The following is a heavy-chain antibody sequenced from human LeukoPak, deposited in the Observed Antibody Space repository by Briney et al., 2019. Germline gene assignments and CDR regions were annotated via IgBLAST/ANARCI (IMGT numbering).Heavy chain of an antibody. CDR1: GYTFTCYY. D-gene: IGHD2-2*01. J-gene: IGHJ4*02. Sequence: GASVKVSCKASGYTFTCYYMHWVRQAPGQGLEWMGWINPNSGGTNYAQKFQGRVTMTRDTSISTAYMELSRLRSDDTAVYYCARVKYILGEGVQYPFDYWGQGTLVTVSS. V-gene: IGHV1-2*02. CDR2: INPNSGGT. CDR3: ARVKYILGEGVQYPFDY.